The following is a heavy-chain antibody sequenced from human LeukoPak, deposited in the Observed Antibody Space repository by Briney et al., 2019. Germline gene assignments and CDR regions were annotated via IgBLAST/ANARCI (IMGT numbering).Heavy chain of an antibody. CDR2: LTPLAGTP. CDR1: GDTLGTFS. CDR3: AKFWSGYYTD. V-gene: IGHV1-69*06. D-gene: IGHD3-3*01. J-gene: IGHJ4*02. Sequence: SVKVSCKASGDTLGTFSFNWVRQAPSEGLEWLGGLTPLAGTPNYAQKFQGRLTISADKSTSTVYMELSRLTSEDTAVYFCAKFWSGYYTDWGQGTLVSASS.